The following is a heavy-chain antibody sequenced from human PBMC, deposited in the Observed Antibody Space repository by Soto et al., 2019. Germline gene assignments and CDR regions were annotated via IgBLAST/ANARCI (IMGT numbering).Heavy chain of an antibody. CDR1: GFTVSSNY. D-gene: IGHD5-18*01. V-gene: IGHV3-53*01. Sequence: GGSLSLSCAASGFTVSSNYMSWVRQAPGKGLEWVSVIYSGGSTYYADSVKGRFTISRDNSKNTLYLQMNSLRAEDTAVYYCARDRSSSYGRDYYYYGMDVWGQGTTVTVSS. CDR3: ARDRSSSYGRDYYYYGMDV. CDR2: IYSGGST. J-gene: IGHJ6*02.